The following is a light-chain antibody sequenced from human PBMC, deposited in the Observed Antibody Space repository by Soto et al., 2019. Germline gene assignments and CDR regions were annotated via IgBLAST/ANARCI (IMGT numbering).Light chain of an antibody. V-gene: IGLV2-14*01. Sequence: QSALTQPASVSGSPGQSITISCTGTSSDVGGYNYVSWYQQHPGKAPKLMIYEVSNRPSGVSHRFSGSKSGTTASLTISGLQAEDEADYYCSSYTSSSTLVFGTGTKLTVL. J-gene: IGLJ1*01. CDR2: EVS. CDR1: SSDVGGYNY. CDR3: SSYTSSSTLV.